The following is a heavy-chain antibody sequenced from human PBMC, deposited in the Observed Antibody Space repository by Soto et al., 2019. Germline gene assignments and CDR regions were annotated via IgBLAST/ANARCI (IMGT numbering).Heavy chain of an antibody. CDR3: ARDMTTVTAFDF. V-gene: IGHV1-2*04. J-gene: IGHJ4*02. CDR1: GYTFTGYY. CDR2: INPNSGGT. D-gene: IGHD4-17*01. Sequence: CKASGYTFTGYYMHWVRQAPGQGLEWMGYINPNSGGTNYAQKFQGWVTMTRDTSISTAYMELRRLRSDDTAVYYCARDMTTVTAFDFWGQGTLVTVS.